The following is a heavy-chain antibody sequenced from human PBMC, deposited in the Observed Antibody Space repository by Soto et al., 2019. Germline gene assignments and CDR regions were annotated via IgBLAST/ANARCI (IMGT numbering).Heavy chain of an antibody. CDR1: GYTFTGYY. CDR3: ARGGYSYGSRYYYYGMAV. V-gene: IGHV1-2*04. CDR2: INPNSGGT. J-gene: IGHJ6*02. D-gene: IGHD5-18*01. Sequence: ASVKVSCKASGYTFTGYYMHWVRQAPGQGLEWMGWINPNSGGTNYAQKFQGWVTMTRDTSISTAYMELSRLRSDDTAVYYCARGGYSYGSRYYYYGMAVWGQGTTVTVSS.